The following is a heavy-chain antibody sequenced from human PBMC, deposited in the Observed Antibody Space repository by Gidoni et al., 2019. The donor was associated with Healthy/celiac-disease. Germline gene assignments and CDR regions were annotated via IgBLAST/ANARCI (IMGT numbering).Heavy chain of an antibody. CDR1: GFTFSSYS. CDR2: ISSSSSYI. Sequence: EVQLVESGGGLVKPGGSLRLSCAASGFTFSSYSMNWVRQAPGKGLEWVSSISSSSSYIYYADSVKGRFTISRDNAKNSLYLQMNSLRAEDTAVYYCARDSFQGDLNWFDPWGQGNLVTVSS. J-gene: IGHJ5*02. D-gene: IGHD3-10*01. V-gene: IGHV3-21*01. CDR3: ARDSFQGDLNWFDP.